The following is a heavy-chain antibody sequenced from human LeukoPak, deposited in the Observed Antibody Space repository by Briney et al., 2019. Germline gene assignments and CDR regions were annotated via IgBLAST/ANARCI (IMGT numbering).Heavy chain of an antibody. CDR2: MYHSGST. CDR1: GGSIDNSNW. D-gene: IGHD3-10*01. J-gene: IGHJ4*02. V-gene: IGHV4-4*02. Sequence: SGTLSLTRAVSGGSIDNSNWWSWVRQAPGKGLEWIGEMYHSGSTNYNPSLKSRVTISVDKSKNQFSLKLSSVTAADTAVYYCALGTMIRGVIKSPFDYWGQGTLVTVSS. CDR3: ALGTMIRGVIKSPFDY.